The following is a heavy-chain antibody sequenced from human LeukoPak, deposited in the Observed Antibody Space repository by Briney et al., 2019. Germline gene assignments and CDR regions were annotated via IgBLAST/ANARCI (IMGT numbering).Heavy chain of an antibody. CDR3: AKGYDILLPDYMDV. V-gene: IGHV3-23*01. Sequence: GGSLRLSCAASGFTFSSYEMNWVRQAPGKGLEWVSAISGSGGSTYYADSVKGRFTISRDSAKNSLYLQMNSLRAEDMALYYCAKGYDILLPDYMDVWGKGTTATVSS. CDR2: ISGSGGST. D-gene: IGHD3-9*01. J-gene: IGHJ6*03. CDR1: GFTFSSYE.